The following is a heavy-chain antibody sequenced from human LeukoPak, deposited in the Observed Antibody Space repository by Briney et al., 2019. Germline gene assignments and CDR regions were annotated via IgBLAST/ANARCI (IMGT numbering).Heavy chain of an antibody. CDR3: ARGAIDVDIVATIRLGLDY. D-gene: IGHD5-12*01. V-gene: IGHV4-61*02. Sequence: PAETLCLTCTVSGGSISSGSYCWSWIRQPTGKGLEWIGRIYASGSTNYNASHTSRVTISVDTSKNQSSLKLSSVTAAGTAVYYCARGAIDVDIVATIRLGLDYWGQGTLVTVSS. CDR1: GGSISSGSYC. J-gene: IGHJ4*02. CDR2: IYASGST.